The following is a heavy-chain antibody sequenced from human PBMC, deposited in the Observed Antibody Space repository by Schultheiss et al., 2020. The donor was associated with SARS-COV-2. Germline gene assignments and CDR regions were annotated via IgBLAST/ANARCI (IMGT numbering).Heavy chain of an antibody. CDR2: ISYDGSNK. V-gene: IGHV3-30-3*01. Sequence: GGSLRLSCAASGFTFSSYAMHWVRQAPGKGLEWVAVISYDGSNKYYADSVKGRFTISRDNSKNTLYLQMNSLRAEDTAVYYCARGSGYGSNYDAFDIWGQGTMVTVSS. CDR1: GFTFSSYA. CDR3: ARGSGYGSNYDAFDI. J-gene: IGHJ3*02. D-gene: IGHD5-12*01.